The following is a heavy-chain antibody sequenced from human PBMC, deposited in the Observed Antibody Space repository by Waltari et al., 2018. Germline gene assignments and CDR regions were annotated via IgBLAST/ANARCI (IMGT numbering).Heavy chain of an antibody. CDR1: GGSISSYY. J-gene: IGHJ4*02. CDR2: IYYSGCT. Sequence: QVQLQESGPGLVKPSETLSLTCTVSGGSISSYYWSWIRQPPGKGLEWIGYIYYSGCTNYNPSLKRLVTISVDTSKNQFSLKLSSVTAADTAVYYFARYRSGSSYGGLWDYWGQGTLVTVSS. CDR3: ARYRSGSSYGGLWDY. V-gene: IGHV4-59*01. D-gene: IGHD3-10*01.